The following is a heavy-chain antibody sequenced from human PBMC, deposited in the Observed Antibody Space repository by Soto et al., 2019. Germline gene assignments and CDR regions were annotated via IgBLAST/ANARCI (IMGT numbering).Heavy chain of an antibody. D-gene: IGHD2-15*01. J-gene: IGHJ1*01. CDR3: ARGDSDLAVSEAAY. Sequence: SDTLSLTCTVSGASITDSYWSWIRQPPEKGLEWIGYIYFSGVATYNPSLKSRATMSRDTSKNEFSLKLTSVTAADMAIYYCARGDSDLAVSEAAYWGQGTLVTVSS. V-gene: IGHV4-59*01. CDR2: IYFSGVA. CDR1: GASITDSY.